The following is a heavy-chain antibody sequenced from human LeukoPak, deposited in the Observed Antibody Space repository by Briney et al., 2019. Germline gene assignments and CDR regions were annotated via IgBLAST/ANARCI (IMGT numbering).Heavy chain of an antibody. CDR2: IYPGDSDT. V-gene: IGHV5-51*01. CDR1: GYSFTSYW. Sequence: LGESLKISCKGSGYSFTSYWIGWVRQMPGKGLEWMGIIYPGDSDTRYSPSFQGQVTISADKSISTAYLQWSSLKASDTAMYYCARRGRDGYGPSNALDIWGQGTMVTVSS. J-gene: IGHJ3*02. D-gene: IGHD5-12*01. CDR3: ARRGRDGYGPSNALDI.